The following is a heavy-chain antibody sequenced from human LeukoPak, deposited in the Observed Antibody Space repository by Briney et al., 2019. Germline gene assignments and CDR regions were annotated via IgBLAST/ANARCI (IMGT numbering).Heavy chain of an antibody. D-gene: IGHD3-10*01. V-gene: IGHV3-7*01. J-gene: IGHJ4*02. CDR1: GFTFSNYW. CDR2: IKEDGSEK. CDR3: ARTIRGY. Sequence: GGSLRLSCAASGFTFSNYWMSWVRQAPGKGLEWVANIKEDGSEKYYVDSVKGRFTISRDNAKTSLYLQMNSLRAEDTAVYYCARTIRGYWGQGTLVTVSS.